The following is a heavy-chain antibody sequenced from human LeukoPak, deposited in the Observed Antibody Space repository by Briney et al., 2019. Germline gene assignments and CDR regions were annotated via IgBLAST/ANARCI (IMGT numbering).Heavy chain of an antibody. D-gene: IGHD2-8*01. Sequence: SQTLSLTCTVSGASISSGGYFWSWIRQPAGKGVEWIGRIETSGSTNYNPSLKSRVSISVDTSKNQFSLKLRSVTAADTAVYYCARALCINGICEWFDPWGQGTLVTVSS. V-gene: IGHV4-61*02. J-gene: IGHJ5*02. CDR2: IETSGST. CDR1: GASISSGGYF. CDR3: ARALCINGICEWFDP.